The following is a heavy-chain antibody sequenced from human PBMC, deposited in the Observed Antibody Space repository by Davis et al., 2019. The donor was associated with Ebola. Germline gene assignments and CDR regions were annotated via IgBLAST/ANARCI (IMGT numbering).Heavy chain of an antibody. CDR1: GYTFTSYD. J-gene: IGHJ4*01. V-gene: IGHV1-2*04. D-gene: IGHD3-3*01. CDR2: TNPNSGAT. Sequence: AASVQVSCKASGYTFTSYDINWVRQATGQGLEWMGCTNPNSGATNDAQKFRGWVTITRDTSINTAYMEVTSLKSDGTAVYYCAGGRDIWSVPEYWGQGTLVTVSS. CDR3: AGGRDIWSVPEY.